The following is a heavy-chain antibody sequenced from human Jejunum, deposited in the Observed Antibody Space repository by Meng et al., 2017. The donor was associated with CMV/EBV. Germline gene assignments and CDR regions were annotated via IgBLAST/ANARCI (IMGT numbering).Heavy chain of an antibody. V-gene: IGHV3-21*01. CDR3: AKDLYYGDPAAFPL. J-gene: IGHJ3*01. D-gene: IGHD2-21*01. Sequence: SGFALSSWNMNWVRQAPGKGLEWVLSISGNSNYLYYADSLKGRFTISRDNAKNSLYLQMDSLRAEDTAVYYCAKDLYYGDPAAFPLWGQGTMVTVSS. CDR2: ISGNSNYL. CDR1: GFALSSWN.